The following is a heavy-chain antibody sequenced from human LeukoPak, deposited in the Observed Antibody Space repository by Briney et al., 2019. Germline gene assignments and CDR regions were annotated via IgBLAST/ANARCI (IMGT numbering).Heavy chain of an antibody. CDR1: GFTFSSYV. CDR2: ISGSGGNT. V-gene: IGHV3-23*01. D-gene: IGHD6-13*01. J-gene: IGHJ4*02. CDR3: AKGPAAAGRHFGY. Sequence: GGSLRLSCAASGFTFSSYVMSWVRQAPGKGLEWVSVISGSGGNTNYADSVKGRFTITRDNSKNTLYLQVNSLRAEDTAVYYCAKGPAAAGRHFGYWGQGTLVTVSS.